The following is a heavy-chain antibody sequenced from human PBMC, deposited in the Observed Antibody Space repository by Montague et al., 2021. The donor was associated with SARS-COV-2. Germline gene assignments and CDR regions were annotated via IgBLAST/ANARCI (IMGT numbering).Heavy chain of an antibody. CDR2: MYETGNM. D-gene: IGHD2/OR15-2a*01. CDR3: ARNMAY. Sequence: SETLSLTCTVSSGSLSNYYWSWIRQTPDKGLEWIGYMYETGNMIYNPSLRSRVSISADTSKSQFSLRLTSVTAAESARYYCARNMAYWGQRVLVSV. CDR1: SGSLSNYY. J-gene: IGHJ4*02. V-gene: IGHV4-4*09.